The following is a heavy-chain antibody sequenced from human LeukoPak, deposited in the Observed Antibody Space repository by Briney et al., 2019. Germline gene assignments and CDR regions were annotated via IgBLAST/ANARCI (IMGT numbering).Heavy chain of an antibody. D-gene: IGHD3-3*01. CDR3: ARGHYTYYDFG. CDR1: GGSFSGYY. Sequence: PSETLSLNCAVYGGSFSGYYWSWIRQPPGKGLEWIGEINHSGSTNYNPSLKSRVTISVDTSKNQFSLKLSSVTAADTAVYYCARGHYTYYDFGWGQGTLVTVSS. CDR2: INHSGST. V-gene: IGHV4-34*01. J-gene: IGHJ4*02.